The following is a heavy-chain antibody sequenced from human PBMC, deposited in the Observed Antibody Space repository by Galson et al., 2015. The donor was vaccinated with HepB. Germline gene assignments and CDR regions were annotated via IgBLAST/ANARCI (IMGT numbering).Heavy chain of an antibody. Sequence: SVKVSCKVSGYTLTELSMHWVRQAPGKGLEWMGGFDPEDGETIYAQKFQGRVTMTEDTSTDTAYMELSSLRSEDTAVYYCATYYDSSGEHAFDIWGQGTMVTVSS. V-gene: IGHV1-24*01. CDR2: FDPEDGET. J-gene: IGHJ3*02. CDR3: ATYYDSSGEHAFDI. D-gene: IGHD3-22*01. CDR1: GYTLTELS.